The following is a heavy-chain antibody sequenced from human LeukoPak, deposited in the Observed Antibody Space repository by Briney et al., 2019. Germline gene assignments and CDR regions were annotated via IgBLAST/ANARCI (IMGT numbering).Heavy chain of an antibody. CDR3: ARDPPISGGSGSYYNY. Sequence: GASVKVSCKASGYTFTGYYMHWVRQAPGQGLEWMRWINPNSGGTNYAQKFQGRVTMTRDTSISTAYMELSRLRSDDTAVYYCARDPPISGGSGSYYNYWGQGTLVTVSS. D-gene: IGHD3-10*01. J-gene: IGHJ4*02. CDR1: GYTFTGYY. V-gene: IGHV1-2*02. CDR2: INPNSGGT.